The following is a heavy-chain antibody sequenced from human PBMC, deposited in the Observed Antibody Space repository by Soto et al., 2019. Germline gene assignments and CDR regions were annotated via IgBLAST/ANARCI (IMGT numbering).Heavy chain of an antibody. V-gene: IGHV4-31*03. Sequence: SETLSLTCTVSGGSISSGGYYWTWIRQHPGKGLEWIGYNYYSGITYYNPSLKSRVTISLDTSKNQFSLKLSSVTAADTAVYYCARGSSIAGLYYGMDVWGQGTTVTVPS. CDR2: NYYSGIT. CDR3: ARGSSIAGLYYGMDV. J-gene: IGHJ6*02. CDR1: GGSISSGGYY. D-gene: IGHD6-6*01.